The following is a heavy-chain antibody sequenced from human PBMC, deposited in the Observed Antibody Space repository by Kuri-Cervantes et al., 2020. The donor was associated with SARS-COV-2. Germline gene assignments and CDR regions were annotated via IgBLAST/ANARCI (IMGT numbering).Heavy chain of an antibody. CDR2: IGTAGDT. Sequence: GESLKISCAASGFTFSSYDMHWVRQATGKGLEWVSAIGTAGDTYYPGSVKGRFTISRENAKNSLYLQMNSLRAGDTAAYYCARDLGGPRFGGMDVWGQGTTVTVSS. J-gene: IGHJ6*02. CDR3: ARDLGGPRFGGMDV. V-gene: IGHV3-13*01. CDR1: GFTFSSYD. D-gene: IGHD3-16*01.